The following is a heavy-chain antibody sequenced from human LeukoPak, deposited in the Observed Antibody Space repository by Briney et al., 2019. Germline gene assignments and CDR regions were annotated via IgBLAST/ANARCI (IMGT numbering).Heavy chain of an antibody. CDR2: INAGNGGT. J-gene: IGHJ4*02. D-gene: IGHD2-21*01. Sequence: ASVKVSCKASGYTFSRYVVHWVRQAPGQRPEWMGWINAGNGGTKYSQNFQGRVTITWDRSANTAYMELSSLTSEDTALYYCARDDCGDTCYPGGYWGQGTLVAVSS. CDR1: GYTFSRYV. V-gene: IGHV1-3*01. CDR3: ARDDCGDTCYPGGY.